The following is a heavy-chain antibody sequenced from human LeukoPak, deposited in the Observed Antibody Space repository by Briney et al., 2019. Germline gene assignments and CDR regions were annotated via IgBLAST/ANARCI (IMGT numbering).Heavy chain of an antibody. CDR2: FDPEDGET. D-gene: IGHD1-26*01. V-gene: IGHV1-24*01. CDR1: GYTLTELS. J-gene: IGHJ3*02. Sequence: GASVKVSCKVSGYTLTELSMHWVRQAPGKGLEWMGGFDPEDGETIYAQKFQGRVTMTGDTSTDTAYMELRSLRSDDTAVYYCARDSSGSYGSPLDAFDIWGQGTMVTVSS. CDR3: ARDSSGSYGSPLDAFDI.